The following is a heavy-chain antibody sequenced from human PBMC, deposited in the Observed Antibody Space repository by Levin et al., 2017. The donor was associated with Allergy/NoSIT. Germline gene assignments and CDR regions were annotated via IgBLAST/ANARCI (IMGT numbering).Heavy chain of an antibody. D-gene: IGHD3-10*01. CDR2: INPNSGGT. J-gene: IGHJ4*02. V-gene: IGHV1-2*02. Sequence: ASVKVSCKASGYTFNAYYMYWVRQAPGQGLEWMGWINPNSGGTNYAQKFQGRVTMTRDTSISTAYMELSRLRPDDTAVYYCARDSPDYYGSGTYDYFDFWGQGTLVTVSS. CDR3: ARDSPDYYGSGTYDYFDF. CDR1: GYTFNAYY.